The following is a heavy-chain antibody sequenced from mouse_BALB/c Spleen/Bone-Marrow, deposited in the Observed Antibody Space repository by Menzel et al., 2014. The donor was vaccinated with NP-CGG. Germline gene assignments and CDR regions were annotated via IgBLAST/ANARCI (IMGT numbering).Heavy chain of an antibody. Sequence: QVQLQQSGAEVVKPGASVKVSCKASDYTFTNYWMQWVKQRPGQGLEWIGEIEPSDSYTNYNQDFKGKATLTVDKSSSTAYMQLSSLTSEDSAVYYCARGRTTVVSDYWGQGTSLTVSS. CDR2: IEPSDSYT. V-gene: IGHV1-69*02. CDR1: DYTFTNYW. J-gene: IGHJ2*02. D-gene: IGHD1-1*01. CDR3: ARGRTTVVSDY.